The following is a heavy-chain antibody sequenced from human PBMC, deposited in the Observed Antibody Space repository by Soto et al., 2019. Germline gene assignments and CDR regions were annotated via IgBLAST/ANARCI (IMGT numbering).Heavy chain of an antibody. D-gene: IGHD2-2*01. Sequence: PGGSLRLSCVGSGFTFHNYGMSWVRQAPGKGLEWLSSIDSTGTYIYYASSLKGRFTISRDNAKGSLYLQMNSLRAEDTAVYYCARAIEEVPAAAQGYWGQGTPVTVSS. J-gene: IGHJ4*02. V-gene: IGHV3-21*01. CDR3: ARAIEEVPAAAQGY. CDR2: IDSTGTYI. CDR1: GFTFHNYG.